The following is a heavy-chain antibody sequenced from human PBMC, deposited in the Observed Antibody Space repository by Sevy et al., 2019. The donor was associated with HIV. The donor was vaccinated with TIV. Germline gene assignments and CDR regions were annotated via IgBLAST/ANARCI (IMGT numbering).Heavy chain of an antibody. CDR3: ARYYYDSSGYYSRGMDV. V-gene: IGHV4-39*01. CDR1: GGSISSSSYY. D-gene: IGHD3-22*01. J-gene: IGHJ6*02. CDR2: IYYSGST. Sequence: SETLSLTCTVSGGSISSSSYYWGWIRQPPGKGLEWIGSIYYSGSTYYNPSLNSRVTISVDTSKNQFSLKLSSVTAADTAVYYCARYYYDSSGYYSRGMDVWGQGTTVTVSS.